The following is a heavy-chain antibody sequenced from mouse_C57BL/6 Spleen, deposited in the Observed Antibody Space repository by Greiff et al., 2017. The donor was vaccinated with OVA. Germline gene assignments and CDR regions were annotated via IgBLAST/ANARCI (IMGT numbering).Heavy chain of an antibody. CDR1: GFTFTDYY. J-gene: IGHJ2*01. CDR3: ARVYDYGGVDY. D-gene: IGHD2-4*01. CDR2: IRNKANGYTT. Sequence: EVKVVESGGGLVQPGGSLSLSCAASGFTFTDYYMSWVRQPPGKALEWLGFIRNKANGYTTEYSASVKGRFTISRDNSQSILYLQMNALRAEDSATYYCARVYDYGGVDYWGQGTTLTVSS. V-gene: IGHV7-3*01.